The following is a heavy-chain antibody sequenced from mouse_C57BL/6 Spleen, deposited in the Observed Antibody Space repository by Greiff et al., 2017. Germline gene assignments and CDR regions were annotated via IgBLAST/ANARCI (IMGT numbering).Heavy chain of an antibody. V-gene: IGHV1-64*01. D-gene: IGHD1-1*01. CDR1: GYTFTSYW. Sequence: VQLQQPGAELVKPGASVKLSCKASGYTFTSYWMHWVKQRPGQGLEWIGMIHPNSGSTNYNAKFKSKATLTVDKSSSTAYMQLSSLTSEDSAVYYCARGGSSHVDYWGQGTTLTVSS. CDR3: ARGGSSHVDY. CDR2: IHPNSGST. J-gene: IGHJ2*01.